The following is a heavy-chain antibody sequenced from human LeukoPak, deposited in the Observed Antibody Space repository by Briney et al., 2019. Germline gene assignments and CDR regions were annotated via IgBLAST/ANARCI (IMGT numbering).Heavy chain of an antibody. CDR3: AKESRREGYRFDY. D-gene: IGHD5-24*01. V-gene: IGHV4-59*01. J-gene: IGHJ4*02. CDR2: VHYTGNT. CDR1: DGSISNYY. Sequence: SETLSLTCTVSDGSISNYYWSWIRQPPGKGLEWIGYVHYTGNTNYNPSLKSRLTISVDTSKNQFSLKLSSVTAADTAVYYCAKESRREGYRFDYWGQGTLVTVSS.